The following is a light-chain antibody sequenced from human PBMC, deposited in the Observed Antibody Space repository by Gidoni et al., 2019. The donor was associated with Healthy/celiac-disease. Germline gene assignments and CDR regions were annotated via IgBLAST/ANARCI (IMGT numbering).Light chain of an antibody. J-gene: IGKJ4*01. CDR3: QQYGSPLT. V-gene: IGKV3-20*01. CDR2: GAS. Sequence: EIVLTQSPGTLSLSPGERATLSCRASQSVSSSYLAWYQQKPGQAPRLLIYGASSRATGITDRFSGSGSGTDFTLTISRLEPEDFAVYYCQQYGSPLTFXGXTKVEIK. CDR1: QSVSSSY.